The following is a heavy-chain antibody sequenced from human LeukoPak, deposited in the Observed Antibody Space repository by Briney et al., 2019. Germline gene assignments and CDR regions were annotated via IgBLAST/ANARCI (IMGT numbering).Heavy chain of an antibody. CDR2: MNPNSGNT. D-gene: IGHD3-22*01. Sequence: GASVKVSCKASGYTFTSYDINWVRQATGQGLEWMGWMNPNSGNTGYAQKFQGRVTMTRDTSISTAYMELSRLRSDDTAVYYCARAYTVGYYDSSGYSGYWGQGTLVTVSS. CDR3: ARAYTVGYYDSSGYSGY. V-gene: IGHV1-8*01. J-gene: IGHJ4*02. CDR1: GYTFTSYD.